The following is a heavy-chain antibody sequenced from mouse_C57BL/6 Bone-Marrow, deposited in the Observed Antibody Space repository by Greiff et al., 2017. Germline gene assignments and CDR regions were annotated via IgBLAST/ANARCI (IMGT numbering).Heavy chain of an antibody. J-gene: IGHJ3*01. CDR1: GYTFTSYW. D-gene: IGHD1-1*01. Sequence: QVQLQQPGAELVKPGASVKLSCKASGYTFTSYWMQWVKQRPGQGLEWIGEIDPSDSYTNYNQKFKGKATLTVDTSSSTAYMQLSSLTSEYSAVYYCAGIAGSAWFAYWGQGTLVTVSA. CDR2: IDPSDSYT. V-gene: IGHV1-50*01. CDR3: AGIAGSAWFAY.